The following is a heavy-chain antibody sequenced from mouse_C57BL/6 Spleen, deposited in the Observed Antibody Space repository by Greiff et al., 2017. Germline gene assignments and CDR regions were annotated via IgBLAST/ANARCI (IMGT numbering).Heavy chain of an antibody. D-gene: IGHD1-1*01. V-gene: IGHV5-9-1*02. CDR2: ISSGGDYI. CDR1: GFTFSSYA. Sequence: EVQRVESGEGLVKPGGSLKLSCAASGFTFSSYAMSWVRQTPEKRLEWVAYISSGGDYIYYADTVKGRFTISRDNARNTLYLQMSSLKSEDTAMYYCTREGNYYGSRQAWFAYWGQGTLVTVSA. CDR3: TREGNYYGSRQAWFAY. J-gene: IGHJ3*01.